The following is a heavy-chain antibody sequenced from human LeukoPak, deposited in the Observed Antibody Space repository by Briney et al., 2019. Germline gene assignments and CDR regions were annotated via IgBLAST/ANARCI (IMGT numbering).Heavy chain of an antibody. V-gene: IGHV3-21*01. CDR1: GFIFRTYN. D-gene: IGHD3-10*01. CDR2: ISSSSNYI. J-gene: IGHJ4*02. Sequence: GRSLRLSCAASGFIFRTYNMNWVRQAPGKGLEWVSSISSSSNYINYADSVKGRFTISRDNAKNSLYLEMNSLRAEETAVYYCARGSSGIGLDSWGQGTLVTVSS. CDR3: ARGSSGIGLDS.